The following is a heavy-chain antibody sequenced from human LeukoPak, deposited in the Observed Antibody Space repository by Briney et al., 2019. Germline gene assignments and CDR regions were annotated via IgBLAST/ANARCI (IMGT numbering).Heavy chain of an antibody. CDR2: IVVGSGNT. Sequence: GASVKVSCKASGFTFTSSAMQWVRQARGQRLEWIGWIVVGSGNTNYAQKFQGRVTITTDESTSTAYMELSSLRSEDTAVYYCARGGYYDSSGYYDDWFDPWGQGTLVTVSS. D-gene: IGHD3-22*01. CDR3: ARGGYYDSSGYYDDWFDP. CDR1: GFTFTSSA. J-gene: IGHJ5*02. V-gene: IGHV1-58*02.